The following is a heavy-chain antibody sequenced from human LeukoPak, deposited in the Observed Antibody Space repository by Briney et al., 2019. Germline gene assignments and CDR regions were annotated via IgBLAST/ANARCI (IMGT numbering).Heavy chain of an antibody. CDR1: GYTFTGYY. CDR2: INPNSGGT. J-gene: IGHJ5*02. CDR3: AREQAALELHQGWFDP. Sequence: ASVKVSCKASGYTFTGYYMHWVRQAPGQGLEWMGWINPNSGGTNYAQKFLGRVTMTRDTSISTAYMELSRLRSDDTAVYYCAREQAALELHQGWFDPWGQGTLVTVSS. V-gene: IGHV1-2*02. D-gene: IGHD1-7*01.